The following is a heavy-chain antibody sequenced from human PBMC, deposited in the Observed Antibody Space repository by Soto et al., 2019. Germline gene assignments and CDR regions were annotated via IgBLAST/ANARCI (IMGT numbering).Heavy chain of an antibody. CDR3: AKATATGGGAFDI. Sequence: GGSLRLSCAASGFICSSYDMSWVRQAPGKGLEWVSTILVDGRTFYVDSVKGRFTISRDNSKNTVYLQMNSLTAGDTALYYCAKATATGGGAFDICGQGAMVTVSS. CDR1: GFICSSYD. V-gene: IGHV3-23*01. CDR2: ILVDGRT. J-gene: IGHJ3*02. D-gene: IGHD2-8*02.